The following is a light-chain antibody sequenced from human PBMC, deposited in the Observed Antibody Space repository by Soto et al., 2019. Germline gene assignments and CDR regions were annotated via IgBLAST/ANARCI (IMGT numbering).Light chain of an antibody. V-gene: IGKV1-39*01. CDR2: AAS. J-gene: IGKJ1*01. Sequence: DIQMTQSPSSLSASVGDRVTITCRASQSINSYLNWYQQKPGKAPNLLIYAASSLQSGVPSRFSGGGSGTDFTLTISSLQPEDFATYYCQQGYSTRWTFGQGTKVEIK. CDR1: QSINSY. CDR3: QQGYSTRWT.